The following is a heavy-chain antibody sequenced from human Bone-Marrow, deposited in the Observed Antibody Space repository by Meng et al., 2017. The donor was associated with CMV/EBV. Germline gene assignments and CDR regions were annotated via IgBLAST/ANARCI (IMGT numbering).Heavy chain of an antibody. V-gene: IGHV1-2*02. CDR2: INPNSGST. Sequence: ASVKVSCKASGYTFTGYYMHWVRQAPGQGLEWMGWINPNSGSTNYAQKFQGRVTMTRDRSISTAYMELSRLRSDDTAVYYCARGVGAAYFDYWGQGTLVTVSS. D-gene: IGHD2-15*01. CDR1: GYTFTGYY. J-gene: IGHJ4*02. CDR3: ARGVGAAYFDY.